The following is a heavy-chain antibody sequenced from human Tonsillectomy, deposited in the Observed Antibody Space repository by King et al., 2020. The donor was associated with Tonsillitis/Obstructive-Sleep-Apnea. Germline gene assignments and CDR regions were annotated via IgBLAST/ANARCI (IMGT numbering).Heavy chain of an antibody. CDR1: GFSLTTGGVG. CDR3: AHGQGVWIGGNGPGWFDP. Sequence: TLKESGPTLVQPTQTLTLTCTFSGFSLTTGGVGVGWIRQPPGRALGWLALIYWDDDKQYSQSLKNRLTITKDTSKNQVVLTLANVDPVDTGTYYCAHGQGVWIGGNGPGWFDPGGQGTLLTVSA. CDR2: IYWDDDK. V-gene: IGHV2-5*02. J-gene: IGHJ5*02. D-gene: IGHD4-23*01.